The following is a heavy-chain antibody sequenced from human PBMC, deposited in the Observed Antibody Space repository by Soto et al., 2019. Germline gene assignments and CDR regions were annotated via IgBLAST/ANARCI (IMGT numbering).Heavy chain of an antibody. Sequence: GASVKVSCKASGYTFTSYGIHWVRQAPGQRLEWMGWINAANGDTKYSRKFQGRVTITRDTSASTAYMELSSLRSEDTAVYYCVRRHVSATGIDWSDPWGQGTLVTVSS. CDR1: GYTFTSYG. J-gene: IGHJ5*02. CDR3: VRRHVSATGIDWSDP. V-gene: IGHV1-3*01. CDR2: INAANGDT. D-gene: IGHD6-13*01.